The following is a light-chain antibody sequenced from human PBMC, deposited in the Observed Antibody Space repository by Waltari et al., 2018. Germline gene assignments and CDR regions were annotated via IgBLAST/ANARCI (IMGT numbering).Light chain of an antibody. CDR3: SSYAGRDILV. V-gene: IGLV2-8*01. CDR2: EVY. J-gene: IGLJ2*01. CDR1: SSDVGGSTS. Sequence: QSALTQPPSASGSPGQSVAISCPGTSSDVGGSTSGSWYQQPPGNAPRLMIYEVYKRPSGVPDRFSGSKSGNTASLSVSGLQAEDEADYYCSSYAGRDILVFGGGTRLTVL.